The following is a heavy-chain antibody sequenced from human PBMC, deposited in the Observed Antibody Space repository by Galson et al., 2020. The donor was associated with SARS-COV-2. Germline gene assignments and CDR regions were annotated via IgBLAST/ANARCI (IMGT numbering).Heavy chain of an antibody. CDR3: ARPIGGSYYYGMDV. D-gene: IGHD3-16*01. Sequence: QAGGSLRLSCAASGFTFSSYAMHWVRQAPGKGLEWVAVISYDGSNKYYADSVKGRFTISRDNSKNTLYLQMNSLRAEDTAVYYCARPIGGSYYYGMDVWGQGTTVTVSS. CDR1: GFTFSSYA. CDR2: ISYDGSNK. V-gene: IGHV3-30*04. J-gene: IGHJ6*02.